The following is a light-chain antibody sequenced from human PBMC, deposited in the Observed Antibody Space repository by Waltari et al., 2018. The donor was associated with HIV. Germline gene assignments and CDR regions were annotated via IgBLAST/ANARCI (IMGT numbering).Light chain of an antibody. CDR3: AAWDGSLGGFV. CDR1: SSNIGRFT. V-gene: IGLV1-44*01. Sequence: QSVLTQPPSVSGTPGQRVIISCSGSSSNIGRFTVNFYQHLPGAAPKLFIYSNNQRPSGVPDRFSGARSGTSASLAINGLQSEDEADYYCAAWDGSLGGFVFGPGTKVTVL. CDR2: SNN. J-gene: IGLJ1*01.